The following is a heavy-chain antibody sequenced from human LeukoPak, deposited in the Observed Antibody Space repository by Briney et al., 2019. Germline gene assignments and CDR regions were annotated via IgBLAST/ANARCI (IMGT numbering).Heavy chain of an antibody. V-gene: IGHV4-34*01. J-gene: IGHJ5*02. CDR3: ARDADSSGYYWSWFDP. CDR1: GGSFSGYY. Sequence: SETLSLTCAVYGGSFSGYYWSWIRQPPGKGLEWIGEINHSGSTNYNPSLKSRVTISVDTSKNQFSLKLSSVTAADTAVYYCARDADSSGYYWSWFDPWGQGTLVTVSS. D-gene: IGHD3-22*01. CDR2: INHSGST.